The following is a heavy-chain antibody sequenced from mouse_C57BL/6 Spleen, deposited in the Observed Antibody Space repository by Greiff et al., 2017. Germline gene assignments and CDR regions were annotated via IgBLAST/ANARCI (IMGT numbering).Heavy chain of an antibody. Sequence: EVQLQQSGPELVKPGDSVKISCKASGYSFTGYFMNWVMQSHGKSLEWIGRINPYNGDTFYNQKFKGKATLTVDTSSSTAHMELRSLTSEDSAVYYCARRGDGYYVGFAYWGQGTLVTVSA. J-gene: IGHJ3*01. CDR1: GYSFTGYF. D-gene: IGHD2-3*01. CDR3: ARRGDGYYVGFAY. CDR2: INPYNGDT. V-gene: IGHV1-20*01.